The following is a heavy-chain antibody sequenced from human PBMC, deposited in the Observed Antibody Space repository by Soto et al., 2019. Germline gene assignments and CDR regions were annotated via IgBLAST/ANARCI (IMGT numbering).Heavy chain of an antibody. V-gene: IGHV3-49*03. J-gene: IGHJ4*02. D-gene: IGHD3-10*01. CDR1: GFTFCDYA. Sequence: PGGSLRLSCTASGFTFCDYAMSWFRQAPGKGLEWVGFIRSKAYGGTTEYAASVKGRFTISRDDPKSIAYLQMNSLKTEDTAVYYCTRDRYGSGSYVDYWGQGTLVTVSS. CDR2: IRSKAYGGTT. CDR3: TRDRYGSGSYVDY.